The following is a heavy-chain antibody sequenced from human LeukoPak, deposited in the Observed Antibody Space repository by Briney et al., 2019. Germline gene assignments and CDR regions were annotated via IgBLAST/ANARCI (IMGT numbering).Heavy chain of an antibody. V-gene: IGHV4-34*01. CDR2: IDHSGST. J-gene: IGHJ4*02. Sequence: SETLSLTCAVYGGSFSGYYWSWIRQPPGKGLEWIGEIDHSGSTNYNPSLKSRVTISVDTSKNQFSPKLSSVTAADTAVYYCARGKAGGFDYWGQGTLVTVSS. CDR1: GGSFSGYY. CDR3: ARGKAGGFDY. D-gene: IGHD6-19*01.